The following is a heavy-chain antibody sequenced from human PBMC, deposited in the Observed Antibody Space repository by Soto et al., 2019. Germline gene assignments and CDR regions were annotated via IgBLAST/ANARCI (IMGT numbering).Heavy chain of an antibody. CDR1: GGTFRTYS. V-gene: IGHV1-69*12. Sequence: QVQLLQSGAEVKKPGSSVRVSCEASGGTFRTYSISWVRQAPGQGLEWMGEIIPIFGTINYAQKFQGRPTITADESTATVYKALRSLRSDDTALYYCAKGAVAGTPTSYYYYGTDVWGQGTTVTVSS. D-gene: IGHD6-19*01. J-gene: IGHJ6*02. CDR3: AKGAVAGTPTSYYYYGTDV. CDR2: IIPIFGTI.